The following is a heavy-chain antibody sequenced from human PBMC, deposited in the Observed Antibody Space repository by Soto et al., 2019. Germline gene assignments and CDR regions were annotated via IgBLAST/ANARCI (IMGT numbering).Heavy chain of an antibody. J-gene: IGHJ4*02. CDR2: INHSGST. CDR3: ARGTSYYYGSGSYPRYDY. D-gene: IGHD3-10*01. Sequence: SETLSLTCAVYGGSFSGYYWSWIRQPPGKGLEWIGEINHSGSTNYNPSLKSRVTISVDTSKNQFPLKLSSVTAADTAVYYCARGTSYYYGSGSYPRYDYWGQGTLVTVSS. V-gene: IGHV4-34*01. CDR1: GGSFSGYY.